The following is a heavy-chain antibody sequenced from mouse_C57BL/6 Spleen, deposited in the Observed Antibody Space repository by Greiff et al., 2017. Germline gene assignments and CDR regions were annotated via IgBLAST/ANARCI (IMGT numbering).Heavy chain of an antibody. D-gene: IGHD3-3*01. CDR2: IYPRSGNT. CDR3: ARQGQPSMDY. V-gene: IGHV1-81*01. J-gene: IGHJ4*01. Sequence: VQLQESGAELARPGASVKLSCKASGYTFTSYGISWVKQRTGQGLEWIGEIYPRSGNTYYNEKFKGKATLTADKSSSTAYMELRSLTSEDSAVYFCARQGQPSMDYWGQGTSVTVSS. CDR1: GYTFTSYG.